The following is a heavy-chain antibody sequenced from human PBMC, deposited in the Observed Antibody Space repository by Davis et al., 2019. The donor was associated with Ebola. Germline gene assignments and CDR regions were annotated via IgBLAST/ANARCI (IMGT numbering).Heavy chain of an antibody. D-gene: IGHD3-3*01. Sequence: GGSLRLSCAASGFTFSSNSMNWVRQAPGKGLEWVSFISSSSNYIYYADSVKGRFTVSRDNAKNSLYLQMNSLRAEDTAVYYCVRITVGPEVKSYDFWSGQLHDAFDLWGQGTMVTVSS. V-gene: IGHV3-21*01. CDR1: GFTFSSNS. CDR2: ISSSSNYI. J-gene: IGHJ3*01. CDR3: VRITVGPEVKSYDFWSGQLHDAFDL.